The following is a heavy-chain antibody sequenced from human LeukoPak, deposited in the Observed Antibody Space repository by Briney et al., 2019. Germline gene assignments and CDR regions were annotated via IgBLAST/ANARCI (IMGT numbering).Heavy chain of an antibody. CDR3: ATLRPLAAAADFDP. V-gene: IGHV3-21*01. CDR2: ISSSSSYI. D-gene: IGHD6-13*01. CDR1: GFTFSSYS. Sequence: GGSLRLSCVASGFTFSSYSMNWVRQAPGKGLEWVSSISSSSSYIYYADSVKGRFTISRDNAKNSLYLQMNSLRAEDTAVYYCATLRPLAAAADFDPWGQGTLVTVSS. J-gene: IGHJ5*02.